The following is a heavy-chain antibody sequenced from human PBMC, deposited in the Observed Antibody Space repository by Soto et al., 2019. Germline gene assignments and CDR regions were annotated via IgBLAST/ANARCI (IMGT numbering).Heavy chain of an antibody. Sequence: VGSLRLSCAASGFTFSSSEMYWVRQAPGKGLEWISYIHPGGQTIFYAESVKGRFTISRDNAKHSVYLQMNSLRAEDTAVYYCARRGSRWGRGTKVTVSS. D-gene: IGHD2-15*01. CDR2: IHPGGQTI. V-gene: IGHV3-48*03. J-gene: IGHJ3*01. CDR1: GFTFSSSE. CDR3: ARRGSR.